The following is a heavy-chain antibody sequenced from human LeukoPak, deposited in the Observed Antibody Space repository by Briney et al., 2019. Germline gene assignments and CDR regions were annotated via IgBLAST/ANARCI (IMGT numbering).Heavy chain of an antibody. V-gene: IGHV3-23*01. D-gene: IGHD3-10*01. J-gene: IGHJ4*02. CDR2: LSGSGGGT. CDR3: AKRGVVIRVFLVGFHKEAYYFDS. Sequence: GGSLRLSCAVSGITLSNYDMSWVRQAPGKGLEWVAGLSGSGGGTNYADSVQGRSTISRDNPKNTLYLQMNSLRAEDTAVYFCAKRGVVIRVFLVGFHKEAYYFDSWGQGALVTVSS. CDR1: GITLSNYD.